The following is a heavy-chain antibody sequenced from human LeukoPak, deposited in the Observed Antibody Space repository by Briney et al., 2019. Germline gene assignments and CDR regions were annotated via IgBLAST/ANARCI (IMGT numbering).Heavy chain of an antibody. J-gene: IGHJ6*02. CDR2: FNPNSGGT. CDR3: ARVRFLEWLPRTTYYYYGMDV. V-gene: IGHV1-2*02. D-gene: IGHD3-3*01. Sequence: ASVKVSCKASGYTFTGYYMHWVRQAPGQGLEWMGWFNPNSGGTNYAQKFQGRVTMTRDTSISTAYMELSRLRSDDTAVYYCARVRFLEWLPRTTYYYYGMDVWGQGTTVTVSS. CDR1: GYTFTGYY.